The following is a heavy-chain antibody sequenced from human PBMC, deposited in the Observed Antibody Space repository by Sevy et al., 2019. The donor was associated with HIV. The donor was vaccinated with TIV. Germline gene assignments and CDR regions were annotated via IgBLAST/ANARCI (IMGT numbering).Heavy chain of an antibody. D-gene: IGHD3-22*01. CDR3: ARGADFNDRSAKRDFDY. CDR1: GFTFSNYG. CDR2: VWNDGSNK. Sequence: GGSLRLSCAASGFTFSNYGMHWVRLAPDKGLEWVAVVWNDGSNKDYADSVKGRFTISRDNSKNTLYLQMNSLRVEDTAVYFCARGADFNDRSAKRDFDYWGQGTLATVSS. J-gene: IGHJ4*02. V-gene: IGHV3-33*01.